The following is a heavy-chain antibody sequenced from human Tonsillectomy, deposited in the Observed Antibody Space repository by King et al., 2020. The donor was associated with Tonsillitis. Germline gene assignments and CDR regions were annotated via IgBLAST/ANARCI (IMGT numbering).Heavy chain of an antibody. J-gene: IGHJ4*02. D-gene: IGHD6-13*01. V-gene: IGHV3-7*01. CDR2: IKQDGSEK. CDR3: AREQQLVAYFDY. CDR1: GFTFSRHW. Sequence: VQLVESGGGLVQPGGSLRLSCAASGFTFSRHWMSWVRQAPGKGLEWVANIKQDGSEKDYVDSVKGRFTISRDNAKRSLYLQMNSLRAEDTAVYYCAREQQLVAYFDYWGQGTLVTVSS.